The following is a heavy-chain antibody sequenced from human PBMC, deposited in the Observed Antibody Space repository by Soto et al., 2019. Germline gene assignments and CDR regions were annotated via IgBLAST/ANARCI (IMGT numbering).Heavy chain of an antibody. V-gene: IGHV1-24*01. J-gene: IGHJ6*02. CDR2: FDPEDGET. CDR3: ATSGVWGSYPKGYYYYGMDV. CDR1: GYTLTELS. D-gene: IGHD3-16*02. Sequence: QVQLVQSGAEVKKPGASVKVSCKVSGYTLTELSMHWVRQAPGKGLEWMGGFDPEDGETIYAQKFQGRVTMTEDTHTDTASMELSSLRSEDTAVYYCATSGVWGSYPKGYYYYGMDVWGQGTTVTVSS.